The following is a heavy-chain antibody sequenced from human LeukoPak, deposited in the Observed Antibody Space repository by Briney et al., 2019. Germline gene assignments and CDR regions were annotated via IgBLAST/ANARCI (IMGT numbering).Heavy chain of an antibody. CDR1: GFTVSSNY. CDR2: IYSGGST. V-gene: IGHV3-53*04. CDR3: ARSPTLHYYGSGSYYYFDY. J-gene: IGHJ4*02. Sequence: PGGSLRLSCAASGFTVSSNYMSWVRQAPGKGLEWVSVIYSGGSTYYADSVKGRFTISRHNSKNTLYLQMNSLRAEDTAVYYCARSPTLHYYGSGSYYYFDYWGQGTLVTVSS. D-gene: IGHD3-10*01.